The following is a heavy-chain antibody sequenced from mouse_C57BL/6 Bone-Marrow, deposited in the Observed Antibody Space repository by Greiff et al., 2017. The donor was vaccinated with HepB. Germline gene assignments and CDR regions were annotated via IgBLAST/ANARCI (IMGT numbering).Heavy chain of an antibody. CDR2: ISSGGSYT. D-gene: IGHD4-1*01. V-gene: IGHV5-6*01. J-gene: IGHJ3*01. Sequence: EVQWVESGGDLVKPGGSLKLSCAASGFTFSSYGMSWVRQTPDKRLEWVATISSGGSYTYYPDSVKGRCTISRDNAKNTLYLQMSSLKSEDTAMYYCAPQLAWFAYWGQGTLVTVSA. CDR1: GFTFSSYG. CDR3: APQLAWFAY.